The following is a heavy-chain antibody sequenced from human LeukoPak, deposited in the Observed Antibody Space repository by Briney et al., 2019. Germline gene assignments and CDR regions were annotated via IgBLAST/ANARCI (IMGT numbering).Heavy chain of an antibody. Sequence: GGSLRLSCAASGFTFSTYNMNWVRQAPGKGLEWLSSITSSSSYIYYADSVKGRFTISRDNAKNSLYLQMNSLRDEDTAVYYCARDPYSGSYGDYYYYMDVWGKGTTVTISS. CDR3: ARDPYSGSYGDYYYYMDV. D-gene: IGHD1-26*01. V-gene: IGHV3-21*01. J-gene: IGHJ6*03. CDR1: GFTFSTYN. CDR2: ITSSSSYI.